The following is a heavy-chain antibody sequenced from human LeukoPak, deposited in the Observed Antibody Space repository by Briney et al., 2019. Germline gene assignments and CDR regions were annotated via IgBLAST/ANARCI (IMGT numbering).Heavy chain of an antibody. V-gene: IGHV1-69*05. CDR1: GGTFSSYA. Sequence: GASVKVSCKASGGTFSSYAISWVRQAPGQGLEWMGGIIPIFGTANYAQKFQGRVTITTDESTSTAYMELSSLRSEDTAVYYCASQRGPVTYSGSPGAFDIWGQGTMVTVSS. CDR2: IIPIFGTA. CDR3: ASQRGPVTYSGSPGAFDI. D-gene: IGHD1-26*01. J-gene: IGHJ3*02.